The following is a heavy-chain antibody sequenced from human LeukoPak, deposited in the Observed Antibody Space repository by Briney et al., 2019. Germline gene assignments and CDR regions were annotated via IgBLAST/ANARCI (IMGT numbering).Heavy chain of an antibody. V-gene: IGHV1-8*03. Sequence: ASVKVSCKASGYTFTSYDINWVRQATGQGLEWMGWMNPNSGNTGYAQKFQGRVTITRNTSISTAYMELSSLRSEDTAVYYCARAEIVDNWFDPWGQGTLVTVSS. CDR2: MNPNSGNT. CDR3: ARAEIVDNWFDP. J-gene: IGHJ5*02. D-gene: IGHD2-15*01. CDR1: GYTFTSYD.